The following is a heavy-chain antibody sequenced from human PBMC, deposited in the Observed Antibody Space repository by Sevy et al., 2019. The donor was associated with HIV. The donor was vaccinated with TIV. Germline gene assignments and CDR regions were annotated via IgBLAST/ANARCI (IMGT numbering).Heavy chain of an antibody. J-gene: IGHJ6*02. CDR3: AKDKAAAGAPTYGMDV. CDR1: GFTFDDYA. Sequence: GGSLRLSCAASGFTFDDYAMHWVRQAPGKGLEWVSGISWNSGSIGYADSVKGRFTISRDNAKNSLYLQMNSLRAEDTALYYCAKDKAAAGAPTYGMDVWSQGTTVTVSS. V-gene: IGHV3-9*01. CDR2: ISWNSGSI. D-gene: IGHD6-13*01.